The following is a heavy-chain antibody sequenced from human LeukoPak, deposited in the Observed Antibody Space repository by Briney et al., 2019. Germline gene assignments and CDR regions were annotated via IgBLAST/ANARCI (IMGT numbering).Heavy chain of an antibody. D-gene: IGHD2-15*01. J-gene: IGHJ6*02. CDR1: GYTLAELS. CDR3: ARMTPYGMDV. CDR2: FDPEDGET. Sequence: ASVKVSCKVSGYTLAELSMHWVRQAPGKGLEWMGGFDPEDGETIYAQKFQGRVTMAEVTSTDTAYMELSSLRSEDTAVYYCARMTPYGMDVWGQGTTVTVSS. V-gene: IGHV1-24*01.